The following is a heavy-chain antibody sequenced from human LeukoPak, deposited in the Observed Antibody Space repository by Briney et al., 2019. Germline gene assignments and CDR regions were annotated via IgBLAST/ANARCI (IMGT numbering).Heavy chain of an antibody. J-gene: IGHJ4*02. V-gene: IGHV1-46*01. CDR2: LNPSGGSR. CDR1: GYTFTSYY. D-gene: IGHD3-10*01. Sequence: ASVKVSCKASGYTFTSYYMHWVRQAPGQGLEWMGILNPSGGSRTYAEQFQGRVTMTRDTSTTTGYMELSSLRSEDTAVYYCARGLWFGESRYYFDYWGQGTLVTVSS. CDR3: ARGLWFGESRYYFDY.